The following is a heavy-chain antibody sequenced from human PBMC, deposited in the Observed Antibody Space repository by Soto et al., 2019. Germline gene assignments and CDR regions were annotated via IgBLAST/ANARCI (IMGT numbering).Heavy chain of an antibody. CDR1: GGSINRSF. CDR3: ARRADYYCYFEN. J-gene: IGHJ4*02. D-gene: IGHD3-10*01. Sequence: QVQLQESGPGLVKPSETLSLTCSVAGGSINRSFWSWLRQSPGKGLEWIGYIYSSGSTSYNPSLKSRVTMSVDASNHQFYLNLRSVTAADTAVYYCARRADYYCYFENWGQGTLVTVSA. CDR2: IYSSGST. V-gene: IGHV4-4*08.